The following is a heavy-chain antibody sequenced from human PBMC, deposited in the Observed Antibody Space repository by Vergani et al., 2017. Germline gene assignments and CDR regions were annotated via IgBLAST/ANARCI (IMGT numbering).Heavy chain of an antibody. J-gene: IGHJ3*02. CDR1: GFTFGDYA. V-gene: IGHV3-49*04. D-gene: IGHD4-17*01. CDR2: IRSKAYGGTT. Sequence: EVQLVESGGGLVKPGGSLRLSCTASGFTFGDYAMSWVRQAPGKGLEWVGFIRSKAYGGTTEYAASVKGRFTISRDDSKSIAYLQMNSLKTEDTAVYYCTSDGDEVGAFDIWGQGTMVTVSS. CDR3: TSDGDEVGAFDI.